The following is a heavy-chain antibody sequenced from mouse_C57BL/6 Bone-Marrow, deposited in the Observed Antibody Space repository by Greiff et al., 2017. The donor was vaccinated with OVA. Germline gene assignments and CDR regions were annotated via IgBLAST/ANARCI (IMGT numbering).Heavy chain of an antibody. V-gene: IGHV1-9*01. CDR1: GYTFTGYW. CDR3: AREGGYYDYDGDAMDY. D-gene: IGHD2-4*01. Sequence: QVQLQQSGAELMKPGASVKLSCKATGYTFTGYWIEWVKQRPGHGLEWIGEILPGSGSTNYNEKFKGKSTFTADTSSNTAYMHLSSLTTEDSAIYYCAREGGYYDYDGDAMDYWGQGTSVTVSS. J-gene: IGHJ4*01. CDR2: ILPGSGST.